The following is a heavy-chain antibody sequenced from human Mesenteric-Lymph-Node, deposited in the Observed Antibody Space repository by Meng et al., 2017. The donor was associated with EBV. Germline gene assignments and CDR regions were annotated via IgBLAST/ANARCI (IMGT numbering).Heavy chain of an antibody. Sequence: QVQLQQSGPGLVQPSQTLSLTCAISGDSVSSNNAVWNWIRQSPSRGLEWLGRTYYTSKWFHDYAVSVKSRIIINSDTSKNQFSLQLNSVTPEDTAVYYCAREGVTTLYGMDVWGQGTTVTVSS. CDR2: TYYTSKWFH. D-gene: IGHD1-1*01. CDR3: AREGVTTLYGMDV. CDR1: GDSVSSNNAV. V-gene: IGHV6-1*01. J-gene: IGHJ6*02.